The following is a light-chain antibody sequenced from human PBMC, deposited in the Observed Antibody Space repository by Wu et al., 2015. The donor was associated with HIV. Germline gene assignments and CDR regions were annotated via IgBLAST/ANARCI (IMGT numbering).Light chain of an antibody. V-gene: IGKV3-20*01. CDR3: QQYAGTRGT. Sequence: EIVLTQSPGTLSLSPGERATLSCRASQSISSSYLAWYQQKPGQAPRLLIYGASSRAAGIPDRFSGSGSGTDFTLTITTLEPEDIAVYYCQQYAGTRGTFGQGTKLEIK. J-gene: IGKJ2*01. CDR1: QSISSSY. CDR2: GAS.